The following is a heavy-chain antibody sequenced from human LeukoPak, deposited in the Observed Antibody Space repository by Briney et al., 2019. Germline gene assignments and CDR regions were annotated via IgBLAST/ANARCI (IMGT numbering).Heavy chain of an antibody. D-gene: IGHD4-17*01. CDR3: ARGDSTVTTSYYYYGMDV. CDR2: MNPNSGNT. Sequence: ASVKVSCKASGYTFTSYDINWVRQATGQGLEWMGWMNPNSGNTGYAQKFQGRVTMTRNTSIGTAYMELSSLRSEDTAVYYCARGDSTVTTSYYYYGMDVWGQGTTVTVSS. CDR1: GYTFTSYD. V-gene: IGHV1-8*01. J-gene: IGHJ6*02.